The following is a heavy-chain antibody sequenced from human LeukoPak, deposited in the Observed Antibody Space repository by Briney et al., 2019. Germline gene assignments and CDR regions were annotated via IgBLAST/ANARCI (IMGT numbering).Heavy chain of an antibody. CDR2: IYHSGST. Sequence: SETLSLTCTVSGYSISSGYYWGWIRQPPGKGLEWIGSIYHSGSTYYNPSLKSRVTISVDTSKNQFSLKLSSVTAADTAVYYCARDREQLGFDYWGQGTLVTVSS. J-gene: IGHJ4*02. CDR1: GYSISSGYY. CDR3: ARDREQLGFDY. V-gene: IGHV4-38-2*02. D-gene: IGHD6-13*01.